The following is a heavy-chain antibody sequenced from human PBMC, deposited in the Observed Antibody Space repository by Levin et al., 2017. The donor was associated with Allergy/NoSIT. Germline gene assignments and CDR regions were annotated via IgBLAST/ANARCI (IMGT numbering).Heavy chain of an antibody. CDR2: INPNSGGT. J-gene: IGHJ3*02. D-gene: IGHD2-15*01. CDR1: GYTFTGYY. Sequence: GESLKISCKASGYTFTGYYMHWVRQAPGQGLEWMGWINPNSGGTNYAQKFQGRVTMTRDTSISTAYMELSRLRSDDTAVYYCARDLLNCSGGSCYSGVAFDIWGQGTMVTVSS. CDR3: ARDLLNCSGGSCYSGVAFDI. V-gene: IGHV1-2*02.